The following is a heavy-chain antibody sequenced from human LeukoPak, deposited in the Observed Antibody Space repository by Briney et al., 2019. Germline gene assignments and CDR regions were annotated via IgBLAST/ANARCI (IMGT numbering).Heavy chain of an antibody. CDR3: AKRGEHRVAAGSYYFDY. D-gene: IGHD6-13*01. J-gene: IGHJ4*02. CDR1: GFPFSRYA. CDR2: ISSSGVST. Sequence: GSLRLSCAASGFPFSRYAMSRVRQAPGKGVGWGSNISSSGVSTYYADSVKGRFTISRDNSRNTLYLQMNSLRAEDTAVYYCAKRGEHRVAAGSYYFDYWGQGTLVTVSS. V-gene: IGHV3-23*01.